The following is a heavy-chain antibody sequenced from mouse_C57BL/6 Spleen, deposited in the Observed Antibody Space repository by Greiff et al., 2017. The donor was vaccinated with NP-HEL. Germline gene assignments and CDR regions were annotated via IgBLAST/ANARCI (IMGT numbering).Heavy chain of an antibody. CDR1: GFTFSDYG. CDR2: ISSGSSTI. Sequence: EVKLVESGGGLVKPGGSLKLSCAASGFTFSDYGMHWVRQAPEKGLEWVAYISSGSSTIYYADTVKGRFTISRDNAKNTLFLQMTSLRSEDTAMYYCATPHYYGSSYGGGYYFDYWGQGTTLTVSS. J-gene: IGHJ2*01. D-gene: IGHD1-1*01. CDR3: ATPHYYGSSYGGGYYFDY. V-gene: IGHV5-17*01.